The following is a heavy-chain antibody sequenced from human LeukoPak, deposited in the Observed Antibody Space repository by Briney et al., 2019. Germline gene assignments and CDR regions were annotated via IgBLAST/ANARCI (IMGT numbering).Heavy chain of an antibody. J-gene: IGHJ4*02. V-gene: IGHV4-34*12. D-gene: IGHD2-2*01. CDR2: ILNSGGV. Sequence: SETLSLTCDVSGGSLTGYFWTWIRHAPGEGIEWIGEILNSGGVDYNPCLKRRLTISLDVSKRQFSPKLTSVTAPDTAIYFCARVQSTATSYAWYYWGQGTLVTVSS. CDR3: ARVQSTATSYAWYY. CDR1: GGSLTGYF.